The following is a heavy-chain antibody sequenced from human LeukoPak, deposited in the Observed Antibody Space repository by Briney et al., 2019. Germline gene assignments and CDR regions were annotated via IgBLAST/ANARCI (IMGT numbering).Heavy chain of an antibody. D-gene: IGHD6-13*01. J-gene: IGHJ4*02. CDR1: GFSLSTSGVG. CDR3: ARLPFTSSWTTLDY. V-gene: IGHV2-5*02. CDR2: IYWDDDK. Sequence: ESGPTLVKPTQTLTLTCTFSGFSLSTSGVGVGWIRQSPGKALEWLALIYWDDDKRYSPSLKTRLGIAKDTSKNQVVLTMTNMDPVDTATYYCARLPFTSSWTTLDYWGQGILVTVSS.